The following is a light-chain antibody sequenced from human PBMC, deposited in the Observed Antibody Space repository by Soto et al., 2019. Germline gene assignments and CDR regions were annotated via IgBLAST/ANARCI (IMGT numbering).Light chain of an antibody. CDR3: QQYYHWRT. CDR1: QDIVTK. Sequence: EIVMTQSPAILSVSPGEIGTLYFRASQDIVTKLAWYQQKPGQAPSLLMYDVSTRASAAPARFSGSGSGSEFTLTISSLRSEDFAIYFCQQYYHWRTFGQGTKVDI. V-gene: IGKV3-15*01. J-gene: IGKJ1*01. CDR2: DVS.